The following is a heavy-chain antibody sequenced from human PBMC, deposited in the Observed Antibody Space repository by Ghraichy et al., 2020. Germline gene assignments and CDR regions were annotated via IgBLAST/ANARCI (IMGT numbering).Heavy chain of an antibody. D-gene: IGHD4-11*01. CDR1: GFTFSSYS. CDR3: ATTADYLYFDY. J-gene: IGHJ4*02. CDR2: ISSRSDYI. V-gene: IGHV3-21*01. Sequence: GGSLRLSCAASGFTFSSYSMNWVRQAPGKGLEWVSSISSRSDYIYYADSLKGRFTVSRDNADNSLFLRMNSLRAEDTAVYYCATTADYLYFDYWGQGTLVTVSS.